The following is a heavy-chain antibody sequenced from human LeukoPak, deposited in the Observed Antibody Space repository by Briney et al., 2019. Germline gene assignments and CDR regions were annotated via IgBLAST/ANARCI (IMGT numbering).Heavy chain of an antibody. J-gene: IGHJ6*02. CDR2: IYSGGST. CDR1: GFTVSSNY. CDR3: ARVVAGTYYYYGMDV. Sequence: GGSLRLSCSSSGFTVSSNYISWVRQAPGKGLEWVSVIYSGGSTYYADSVKGRFTISRDNSKNTLYLQMNSLRAEDTAVYYCARVVAGTYYYYGMDVWGQGTTVTVSS. D-gene: IGHD2-15*01. V-gene: IGHV3-66*01.